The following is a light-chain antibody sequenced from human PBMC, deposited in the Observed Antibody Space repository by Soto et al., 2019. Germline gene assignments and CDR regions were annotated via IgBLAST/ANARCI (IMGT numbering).Light chain of an antibody. CDR1: QSISSTY. Sequence: EIVLTQSPGTLSLSPGERATLSCRASQSISSTYLAWYQQKPGQAPRLLIYGASSRATGIPDRFSGSGSGTDFTLTISRLEPEDFAVYYCQSWFTFGPGTKVAIK. J-gene: IGKJ3*01. V-gene: IGKV3-20*01. CDR2: GAS. CDR3: QSWFT.